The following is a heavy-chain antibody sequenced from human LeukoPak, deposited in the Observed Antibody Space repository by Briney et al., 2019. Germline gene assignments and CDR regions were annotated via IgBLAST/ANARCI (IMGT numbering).Heavy chain of an antibody. Sequence: GVSLRLSCAASGFTFSSYAMHWVRQAPGKGLEWVAVISYDGSNKCYADSVKGRFTISRDNSKNTLYLQMNSLRAEDTAVYYCARDHSSGYSNWFDPWGQGTLVTVSS. V-gene: IGHV3-30-3*01. CDR1: GFTFSSYA. D-gene: IGHD3-22*01. CDR2: ISYDGSNK. CDR3: ARDHSSGYSNWFDP. J-gene: IGHJ5*02.